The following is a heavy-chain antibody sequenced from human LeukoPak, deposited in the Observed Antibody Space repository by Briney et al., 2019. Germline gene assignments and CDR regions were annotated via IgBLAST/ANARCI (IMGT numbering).Heavy chain of an antibody. CDR1: GGTFSSYA. CDR2: IIPIFGTA. Sequence: EASVKVSCKASGGTFSSYAISWVRQAPGQGLEWMGGIIPIFGTANYAQKFQGRVTITTDESPSPAYMELGSVRSEDTAVDYCSRSLDSSGYYCDYWGQGTLVTVSS. J-gene: IGHJ4*02. CDR3: SRSLDSSGYYCDY. V-gene: IGHV1-69*05. D-gene: IGHD3-22*01.